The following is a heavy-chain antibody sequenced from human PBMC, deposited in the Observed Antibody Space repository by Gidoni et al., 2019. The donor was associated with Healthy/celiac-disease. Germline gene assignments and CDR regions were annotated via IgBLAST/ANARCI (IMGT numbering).Heavy chain of an antibody. CDR2: ISYDGSNQ. Sequence: QFQRVEAGGGGVQRGRSVRRYFAASGFTFGSYGMHWVRQAPGKGLEWVVVISYDGSNQYSADSVKGRFTISRDNSKNTLYLHMNSLRAEDTAVYYRAKTGDYSDDSLGFDYWGQGTLVTVSS. V-gene: IGHV3-30*18. CDR3: AKTGDYSDDSLGFDY. J-gene: IGHJ4*02. CDR1: GFTFGSYG. D-gene: IGHD4-17*01.